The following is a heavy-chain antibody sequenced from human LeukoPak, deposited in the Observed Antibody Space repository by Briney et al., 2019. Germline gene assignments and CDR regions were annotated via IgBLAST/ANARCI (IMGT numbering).Heavy chain of an antibody. V-gene: IGHV3-21*01. J-gene: IGHJ4*02. D-gene: IGHD3-9*01. CDR2: ISSSSNSI. CDR3: ARGLVLLDYFDY. CDR1: GFTFSRYS. Sequence: GGSLRLSCDASGFTFSRYSMNWVRQAPGRGLDWVSSISSSSNSIYYADSVKGRFTISRDNAKNSLYLQMNSLRAEHTALYYCARGLVLLDYFDYWGQGTPVTVSS.